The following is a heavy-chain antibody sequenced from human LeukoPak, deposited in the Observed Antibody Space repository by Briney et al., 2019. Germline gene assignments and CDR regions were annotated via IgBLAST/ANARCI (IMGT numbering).Heavy chain of an antibody. Sequence: GGSLRLSCAVSGFTFSSYAMHWVRQAPGKGLEWVAVISFDASNKYYADSVKGRFTISRDNSKNTLYLQMNSLRAEDAAVYYCATEGSFDYWGQGTLVTVSS. CDR3: ATEGSFDY. CDR2: ISFDASNK. J-gene: IGHJ4*02. V-gene: IGHV3-30*04. CDR1: GFTFSSYA.